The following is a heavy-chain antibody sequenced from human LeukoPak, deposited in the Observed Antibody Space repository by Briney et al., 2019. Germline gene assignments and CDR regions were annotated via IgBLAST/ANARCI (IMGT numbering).Heavy chain of an antibody. J-gene: IGHJ4*02. V-gene: IGHV4-34*01. CDR1: GGSFSGYY. Sequence: PSETLSLTCAVYGGSFSGYYWSWIRQPPGKGLEWIGEINHSGSTNYNPSLKSRVTISVDTSKKQFSLKLSSVTAADTAVYYCARRDDYVWGSYRYNYWGQGTLVTVSS. D-gene: IGHD3-16*02. CDR2: INHSGST. CDR3: ARRDDYVWGSYRYNY.